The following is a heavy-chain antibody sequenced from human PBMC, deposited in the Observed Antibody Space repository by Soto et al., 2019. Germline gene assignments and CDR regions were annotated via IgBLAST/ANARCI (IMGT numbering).Heavy chain of an antibody. CDR2: ISGSGGST. Sequence: GESLKISCAASGFTFSSYAMSWVRQAPGKGLEWVSAISGSGGSTYYADSVKGRFTISRDNSKNTLYLQMNSLRAEDTAVYYCAKGPQAQAMVRGVIITSPFDYWGQGTLVTVSS. J-gene: IGHJ4*02. V-gene: IGHV3-23*01. D-gene: IGHD3-10*01. CDR3: AKGPQAQAMVRGVIITSPFDY. CDR1: GFTFSSYA.